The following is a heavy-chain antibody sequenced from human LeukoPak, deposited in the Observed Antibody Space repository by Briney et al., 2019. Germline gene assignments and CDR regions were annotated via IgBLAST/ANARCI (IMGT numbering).Heavy chain of an antibody. CDR3: ARGTVAGKAPY. CDR2: ISSSGSTI. V-gene: IGHV3-48*01. Sequence: GGSLRLSCAASGFTFSSYAMNWVRQAPGKGLEWVSYISSSGSTIYYADSVKGRFSISRDNAKNSLHLQMNSLRAEDTAVYYCARGTVAGKAPYWGQGTLVTVSS. CDR1: GFTFSSYA. D-gene: IGHD6-19*01. J-gene: IGHJ4*02.